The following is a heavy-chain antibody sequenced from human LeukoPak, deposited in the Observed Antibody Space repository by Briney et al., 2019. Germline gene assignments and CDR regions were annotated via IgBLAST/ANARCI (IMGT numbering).Heavy chain of an antibody. CDR3: ARSPTVTTSLDY. V-gene: IGHV1-69*13. Sequence: ASVKVSCKASGYTFTSYGITWVRQAPGQGLEWMGGIIPIFGTANYAQKFQGRVTITADESTSTAYMELSSLRSEDTAVYYCARSPTVTTSLDYWGQGTLVTVSS. D-gene: IGHD4-17*01. CDR2: IIPIFGTA. CDR1: GYTFTSYG. J-gene: IGHJ4*02.